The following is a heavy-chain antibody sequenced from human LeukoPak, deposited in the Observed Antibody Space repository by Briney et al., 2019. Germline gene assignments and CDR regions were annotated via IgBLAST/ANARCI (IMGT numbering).Heavy chain of an antibody. Sequence: SETLSLTCTVSGGSISSSSYYWSWIRQSPGKRLEWIGCMDYSGSTNYNPSLESRVTISVDTSKNQLSLKLTSVTAADTAVYYYAREVMVYTIPLNYYYLDVWGRGTTVTVSS. CDR3: AREVMVYTIPLNYYYLDV. CDR1: GGSISSSSYY. V-gene: IGHV4-61*01. CDR2: MDYSGST. D-gene: IGHD2-8*01. J-gene: IGHJ6*03.